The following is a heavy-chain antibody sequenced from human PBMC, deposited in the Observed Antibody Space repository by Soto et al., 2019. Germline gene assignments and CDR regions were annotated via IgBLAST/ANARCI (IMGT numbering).Heavy chain of an antibody. V-gene: IGHV4-4*02. CDR2: IYHSGNT. D-gene: IGHD1-1*01. J-gene: IGHJ4*02. Sequence: SETLSLTCLVSGQYIKSNFWWAWVRQSPGKDLEWIGEIYHSGNTNYNPSLKSRLTLSVDKSNNQFSLKLSSVTAADTAVYYCARGPSTNYYLDSWGQGTLVTV. CDR3: ARGPSTNYYLDS. CDR1: GQYIKSNFW.